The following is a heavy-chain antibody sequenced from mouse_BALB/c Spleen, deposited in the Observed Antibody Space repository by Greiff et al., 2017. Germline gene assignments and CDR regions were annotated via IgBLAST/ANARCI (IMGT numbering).Heavy chain of an antibody. CDR1: GDSITSGY. Sequence: EVQLKESGPSLVKPSQTLSLTCSVTGDSITSGYWNWIRKFPGNKLEYMGYISYSGSTYYNPSLKSRISITRDTSKNQYYLQLNSVTTEDTATYYCARHYGNSLYYAMDYWGQGTSVTVSS. CDR3: ARHYGNSLYYAMDY. V-gene: IGHV3-8*02. CDR2: ISYSGST. D-gene: IGHD2-1*01. J-gene: IGHJ4*01.